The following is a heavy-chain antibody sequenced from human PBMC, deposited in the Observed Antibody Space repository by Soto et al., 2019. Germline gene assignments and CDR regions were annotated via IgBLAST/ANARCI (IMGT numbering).Heavy chain of an antibody. J-gene: IGHJ2*01. CDR1: GFTFSSYG. CDR2: ISYDGSNK. CDR3: AKDSAYYDILARGYFDP. Sequence: QVQLVESGGGVVQPGRSLRLSCAASGFTFSSYGMHWVRQAPGKGLEWVAVISYDGSNKYYADSVKGRFTISRDNSKNTLYLQMNSLRAEDTAVYYCAKDSAYYDILARGYFDPWGRGTLVTVSS. V-gene: IGHV3-30*18. D-gene: IGHD3-9*01.